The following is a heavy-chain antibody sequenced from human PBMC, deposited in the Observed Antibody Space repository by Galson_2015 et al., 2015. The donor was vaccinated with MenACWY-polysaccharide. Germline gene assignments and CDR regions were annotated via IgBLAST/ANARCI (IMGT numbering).Heavy chain of an antibody. Sequence: SLRLSCAASGFTFSNAWMSWVRQAPGKGLEWVGHIKSKTDGETTEYAAPVKGSFTISRDDSKNTVYLEMHSLKTEDTAVYYCSTEVMGRFSDYWGQGTLVTVSS. J-gene: IGHJ4*02. CDR1: GFTFSNAW. D-gene: IGHD2-21*01. V-gene: IGHV3-15*01. CDR3: STEVMGRFSDY. CDR2: IKSKTDGETT.